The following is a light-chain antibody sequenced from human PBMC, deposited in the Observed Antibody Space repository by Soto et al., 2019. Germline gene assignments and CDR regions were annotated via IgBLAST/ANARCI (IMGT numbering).Light chain of an antibody. CDR2: EVS. J-gene: IGLJ1*01. CDR3: SSYAGSNNYV. CDR1: SSDVGGYNY. Sequence: QSALTQPPSASGSPGQSVTISCTGSSSDVGGYNYVSWYQLQPGKAPKRMIYEVSQRPSGVPDRFSGSKSGNTASLTVSGLQAEDEADYYCSSYAGSNNYVFGTGTKLTVL. V-gene: IGLV2-8*01.